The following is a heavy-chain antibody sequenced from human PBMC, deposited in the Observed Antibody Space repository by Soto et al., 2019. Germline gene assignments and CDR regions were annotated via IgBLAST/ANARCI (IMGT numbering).Heavy chain of an antibody. V-gene: IGHV1-46*01. Sequence: QVQLVQSGGEVKKPGASVKVSCKTSGYTFTTYYIHWLRQAPGQGLEWMGIINPTGGSATYAQKFQGRVTMTRDTSTDTVFMELSSLRSEDTAVYYCVRDRGWFDPWGQGTLVTVSS. CDR1: GYTFTTYY. CDR2: INPTGGSA. J-gene: IGHJ5*02. CDR3: VRDRGWFDP.